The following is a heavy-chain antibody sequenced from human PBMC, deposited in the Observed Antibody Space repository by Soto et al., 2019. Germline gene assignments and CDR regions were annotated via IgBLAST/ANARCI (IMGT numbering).Heavy chain of an antibody. CDR3: AFFFSSYDRHEDI. CDR1: EDKGSDNSAA. J-gene: IGHJ3*02. D-gene: IGHD2-21*01. Sequence: SQSNSDTLTTSEDKGSDNSAAWNWIRQSPSRGLEWLGRTYYRSKWYNDYAVSVKSRITVTPDTSKNKFSLHLNSVTPEKRGVYYCAFFFSSYDRHEDI. V-gene: IGHV6-1*01. CDR2: TYYRSKWYN.